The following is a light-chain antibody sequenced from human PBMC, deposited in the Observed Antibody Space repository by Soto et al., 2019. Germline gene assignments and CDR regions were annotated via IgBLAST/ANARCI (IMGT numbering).Light chain of an antibody. CDR1: QSVSSSY. CDR2: GAS. Sequence: EIVLTQSPGTLSLSPGERATLSCRASQSVSSSYLAWYHQKPGQAPRLLIYGASSRATGIPDRFSGSGSGTDCTLTISRLEPEDFAVYYCQQYGSSPYVFVQGTKIEIK. CDR3: QQYGSSPYV. V-gene: IGKV3-20*01. J-gene: IGKJ2*01.